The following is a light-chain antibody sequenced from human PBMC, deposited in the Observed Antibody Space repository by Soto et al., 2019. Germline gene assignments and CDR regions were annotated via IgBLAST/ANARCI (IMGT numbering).Light chain of an antibody. V-gene: IGKV3-11*01. J-gene: IGKJ5*01. CDR2: DIS. Sequence: EIVLTQSPATLSLSPGERATLSCRASQPVIYLAWYQQKPGQAPRLLIYDISNRATGIPARFSGSGSGTDFTLTISSLEPEDFAVYYCQQRRNWPPITFGQGTRLEIK. CDR3: QQRRNWPPIT. CDR1: QPVIY.